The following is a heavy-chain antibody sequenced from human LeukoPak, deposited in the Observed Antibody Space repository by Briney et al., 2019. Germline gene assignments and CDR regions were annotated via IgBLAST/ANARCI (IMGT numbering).Heavy chain of an antibody. D-gene: IGHD4/OR15-4a*01. CDR2: IKQDGGEK. Sequence: GGSLRLSCAASGFTFSNYWMNWVRQAPGKGLEWVANIKQDGGEKSYVDSVKGRFTISRDNAKNSLYLQMNSLRAEDTAVYYCARDRAVDYWGQGTLVTVSS. J-gene: IGHJ4*02. V-gene: IGHV3-7*01. CDR1: GFTFSNYW. CDR3: ARDRAVDY.